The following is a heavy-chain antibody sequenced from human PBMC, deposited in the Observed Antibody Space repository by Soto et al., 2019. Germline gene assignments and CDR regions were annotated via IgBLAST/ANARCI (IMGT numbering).Heavy chain of an antibody. CDR2: VSYDGSNK. J-gene: IGHJ4*02. Sequence: GGSLRLSCAASGFTFSSYGMHWVRQAPGKGLEWVAVVSYDGSNKYYADSVKSRFTISRDNSKNTLYLQMNSLRAEDTAVYYCLLVRGVIFDYWGQGTLVTVSS. V-gene: IGHV3-30*03. CDR1: GFTFSSYG. CDR3: LLVRGVIFDY. D-gene: IGHD3-10*01.